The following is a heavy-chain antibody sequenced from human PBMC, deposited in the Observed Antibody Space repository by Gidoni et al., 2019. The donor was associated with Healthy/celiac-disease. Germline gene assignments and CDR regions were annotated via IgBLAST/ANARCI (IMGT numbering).Heavy chain of an antibody. D-gene: IGHD3-10*01. CDR3: ARDRITMVRGVHNWFDP. J-gene: IGHJ5*02. V-gene: IGHV1-2*02. Sequence: QVQLVQSGAEVQKPGASVKVSCKASGYTFTGHYMHWVRQAPGQGLEWMGWINPNSGGTNYAQKFQGRVTMTRDTSISTAYMELSRLRSDDTAVYYCARDRITMVRGVHNWFDPWGQGTLVTVSS. CDR2: INPNSGGT. CDR1: GYTFTGHY.